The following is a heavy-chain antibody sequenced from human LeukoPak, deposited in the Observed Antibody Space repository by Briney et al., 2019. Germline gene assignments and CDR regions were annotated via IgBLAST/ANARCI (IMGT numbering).Heavy chain of an antibody. CDR2: ISGSGGNT. CDR1: GFTFSNYA. Sequence: GGSLRLSCAVSGFTFSNYAMSWVRQAPGKGLEWVAAISGSGGNTYYADSVKGRFTISRDNSKNTVYLQVNSLGADDTAVYYCAKGVSSGSYQGLVAFDIWGQGTMVTVSS. D-gene: IGHD1-26*01. CDR3: AKGVSSGSYQGLVAFDI. J-gene: IGHJ3*02. V-gene: IGHV3-23*01.